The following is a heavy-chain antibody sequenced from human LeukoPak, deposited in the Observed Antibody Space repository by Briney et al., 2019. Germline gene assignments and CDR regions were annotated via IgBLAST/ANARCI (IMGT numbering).Heavy chain of an antibody. V-gene: IGHV3-9*01. Sequence: GRSLRLSCAASGFTFDDYAMYWVRQAPGKGLEWVSGIGWNGGGLGYADSVKGRFTISRDNPKNSLYLQMNSLRAEDTALYYCVRAGGSGSYYYYYMDVWGKGTTVTVSS. D-gene: IGHD3-10*01. J-gene: IGHJ6*03. CDR2: IGWNGGGL. CDR3: VRAGGSGSYYYYYMDV. CDR1: GFTFDDYA.